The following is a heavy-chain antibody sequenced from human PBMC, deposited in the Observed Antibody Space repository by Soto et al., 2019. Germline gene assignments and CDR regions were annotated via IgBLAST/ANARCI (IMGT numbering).Heavy chain of an antibody. D-gene: IGHD6-13*01. CDR3: ARHLIAAAGTWFDP. Sequence: QLQLQESGPGLVKPSETLSLTCTVSGGSISSSSYYWGWIRQPPGKGLEWIGSIYYSGSTYYNPSLKSRFTISVDTSKNEFSLKLSAVTAADTAVYYCARHLIAAAGTWFDPWGQGTLVTVSS. CDR2: IYYSGST. V-gene: IGHV4-39*01. CDR1: GGSISSSSYY. J-gene: IGHJ5*02.